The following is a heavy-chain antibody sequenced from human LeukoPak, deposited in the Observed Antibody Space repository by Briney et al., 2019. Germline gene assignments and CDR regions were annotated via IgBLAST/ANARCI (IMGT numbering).Heavy chain of an antibody. J-gene: IGHJ4*02. CDR3: ARGGHSSGWYYFDY. D-gene: IGHD6-19*01. CDR1: GFTFSSYS. Sequence: QPGGSLRLSCAASGFTFSSYSMNWVRQAPGKGLEWVSYISSSSSTIYYADSVKGRFTISRDNAKNSLYLQMNSLRAEDTAVYYCARGGHSSGWYYFDYWGQGTLVTVSS. V-gene: IGHV3-48*04. CDR2: ISSSSSTI.